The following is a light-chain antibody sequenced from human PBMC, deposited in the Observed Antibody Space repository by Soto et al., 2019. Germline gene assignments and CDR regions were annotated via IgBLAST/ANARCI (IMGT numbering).Light chain of an antibody. V-gene: IGKV3-15*01. CDR1: QGIGDT. Sequence: EVEMSQSPSALSASVGESVTNTCRASQGIGDTLAWYQHKPGQTPRLLIYDTSTRATGVPTRFSGSRSGAEFTLTINSLQSEDFAVYYCQPYNNGPLTFGGGTKVDIK. CDR2: DTS. J-gene: IGKJ4*01. CDR3: QPYNNGPLT.